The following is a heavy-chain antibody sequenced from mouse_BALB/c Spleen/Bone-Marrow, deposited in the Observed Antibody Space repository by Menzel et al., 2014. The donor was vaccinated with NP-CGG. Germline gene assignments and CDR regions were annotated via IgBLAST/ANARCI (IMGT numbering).Heavy chain of an antibody. Sequence: VQVVESGPGLVQPSQSLSITCTVSGFSLTTYGVHWVRQSPGKGLEWLGVIWGGGSTDYNAAFISRLSTSKDNSKSQVFFKMNSLQANDTAIYYCARINYGSRRYWYFDVWGAGTTVTVSS. CDR1: GFSLTTYG. D-gene: IGHD1-1*01. J-gene: IGHJ1*01. CDR2: IWGGGST. CDR3: ARINYGSRRYWYFDV. V-gene: IGHV2-2*02.